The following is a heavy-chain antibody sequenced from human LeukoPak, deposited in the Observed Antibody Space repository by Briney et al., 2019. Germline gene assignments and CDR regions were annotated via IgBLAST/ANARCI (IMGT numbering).Heavy chain of an antibody. J-gene: IGHJ4*02. D-gene: IGHD5-18*01. V-gene: IGHV1-2*02. Sequence: GASVKVSCKASGYTFTGYYMHWVRQAPGQGLEWMGWINPNSGGTNYAQKFQGRVTMTRDTSISTAYMELSRLRSDDTAVYYCARDYGTATSDLDYWGQGTLVTVPS. CDR3: ARDYGTATSDLDY. CDR2: INPNSGGT. CDR1: GYTFTGYY.